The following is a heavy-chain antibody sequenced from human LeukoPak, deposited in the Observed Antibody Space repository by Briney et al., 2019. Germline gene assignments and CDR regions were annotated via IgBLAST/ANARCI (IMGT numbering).Heavy chain of an antibody. CDR3: AKGPYCSSTSCFGELDY. CDR2: ISGSGGST. J-gene: IGHJ4*02. V-gene: IGHV3-23*01. D-gene: IGHD2-2*01. Sequence: GGSLRLSCAASGFTFSSYAMSWVRQAPGKGLEWVSAISGSGGSTYYADSVKGRFTISRDNSKNTLYLQMNSLRAEDTAVYYCAKGPYCSSTSCFGELDYWGQGTLVTVSS. CDR1: GFTFSSYA.